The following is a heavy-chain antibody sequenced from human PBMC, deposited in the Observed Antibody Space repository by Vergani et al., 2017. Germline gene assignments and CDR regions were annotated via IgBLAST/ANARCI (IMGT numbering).Heavy chain of an antibody. CDR2: IRSKAYGGTT. CDR1: GFTFGDYA. D-gene: IGHD2-15*01. Sequence: EVQLVESGGGLVQPGRSLRLSCTASGFTFGDYAMSWVRPAPGKGLEWVGFIRSKAYGGTTEYAASVKVRVTISRDDSKSIAYLQMNSLKTEDTALYYCVVCSGGGCPPNAFNIWGQGTMVTVSS. V-gene: IGHV3-49*04. J-gene: IGHJ3*02. CDR3: VVCSGGGCPPNAFNI.